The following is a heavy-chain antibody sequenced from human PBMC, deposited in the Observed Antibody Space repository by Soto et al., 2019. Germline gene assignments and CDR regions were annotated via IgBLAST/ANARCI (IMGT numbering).Heavy chain of an antibody. J-gene: IGHJ6*03. Sequence: EVQLVESGGGLVQPGGSLRLSCAASGFTVSSKYMSWVRQAPGRGLECVSVIYSGGSTSYADSVKGRFTISRDNSKNTLYLPMNSLRDEDTAVYYCAMGGLHCSGGRCYGVPMDVWGKGTTVTVSS. V-gene: IGHV3-66*01. D-gene: IGHD2-15*01. CDR1: GFTVSSKY. CDR3: AMGGLHCSGGRCYGVPMDV. CDR2: IYSGGST.